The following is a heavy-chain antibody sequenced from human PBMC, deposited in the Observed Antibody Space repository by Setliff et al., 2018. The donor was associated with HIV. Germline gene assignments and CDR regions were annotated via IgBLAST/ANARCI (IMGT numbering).Heavy chain of an antibody. Sequence: GGSLRLSCAASALTFHNAWMSWVRQAPGKGLEWDGRIKSKTDGGTAVYAPPVIARFTISRDDSKNTLYLDMGSLKTEDTAVYYCASGRGSDAIAIDYWGQGTLVTVSS. CDR3: ASGRGSDAIAIDY. J-gene: IGHJ4*02. V-gene: IGHV3-15*01. CDR2: IKSKTDGGTA. CDR1: ALTFHNAW. D-gene: IGHD5-12*01.